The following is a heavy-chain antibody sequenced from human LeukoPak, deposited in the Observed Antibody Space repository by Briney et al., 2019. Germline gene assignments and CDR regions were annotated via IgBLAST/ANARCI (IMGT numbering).Heavy chain of an antibody. CDR2: ISTSTGHT. CDR3: ARRSGTYSDFDF. J-gene: IGHJ4*02. CDR1: GYTFTSFG. D-gene: IGHD1-26*01. V-gene: IGHV1-18*01. Sequence: ASVKVSCKASGYTFTSFGIGWVRQAPGQRLEWMGWISTSTGHTNYTHRLQGRVSMTTDTSTNTVYMEMKSLTSDDSAVYYGARRSGTYSDFDFWGQGTLVTVSS.